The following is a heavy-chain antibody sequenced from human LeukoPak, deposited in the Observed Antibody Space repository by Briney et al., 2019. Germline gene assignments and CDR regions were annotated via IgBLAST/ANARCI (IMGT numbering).Heavy chain of an antibody. CDR2: IYYSGST. D-gene: IGHD6-13*01. J-gene: IGHJ4*02. CDR3: ARRKQQLVTDFDY. Sequence: SETLSLTCTVSGGSISSYYWSWIRQPPGKGLEWIGYIYYSGSTNYNPPLKSRVTISVDTSKNQFSLKLSSVTAADTAVHYCARRKQQLVTDFDYWGQGTLVTVSS. CDR1: GGSISSYY. V-gene: IGHV4-59*12.